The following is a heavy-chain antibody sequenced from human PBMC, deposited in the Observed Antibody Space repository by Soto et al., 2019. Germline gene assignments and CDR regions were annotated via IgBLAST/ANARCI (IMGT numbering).Heavy chain of an antibody. D-gene: IGHD3-10*02. J-gene: IGHJ4*02. CDR3: AKDGSAPYYYVPDY. Sequence: PGGSLRLSFAASGFTFSSYAMSWVRQAPGKGLEWVSAISGSGGSTYYADSVKGRFTISRDNSKNTLYLQMNSLRAEDTAVYYCAKDGSAPYYYVPDYWGQGTLVTVSS. CDR1: GFTFSSYA. CDR2: ISGSGGST. V-gene: IGHV3-23*01.